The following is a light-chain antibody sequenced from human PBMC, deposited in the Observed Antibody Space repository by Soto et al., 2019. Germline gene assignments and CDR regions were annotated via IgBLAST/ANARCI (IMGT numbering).Light chain of an antibody. V-gene: IGKV4-1*01. J-gene: IGKJ2*01. CDR3: QQYYSTPQNT. Sequence: DIVMTQSPDSLAVSLVERATINCKSSQSVLYSSNNKNYLAWYQQKPGQPPKLLIYWASTRESGVPDRFSGSGSGTDFTLTISSLQAEDVAVYYCQQYYSTPQNTFGQGTKLEIK. CDR1: QSVLYSSNNKNY. CDR2: WAS.